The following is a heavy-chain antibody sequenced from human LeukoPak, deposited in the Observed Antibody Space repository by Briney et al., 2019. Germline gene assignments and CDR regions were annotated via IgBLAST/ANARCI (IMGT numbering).Heavy chain of an antibody. V-gene: IGHV3-21*01. CDR1: GFTFSSYR. CDR2: ISTSSSYI. D-gene: IGHD3/OR15-3a*01. J-gene: IGHJ4*02. Sequence: PGGSLRLSCAASGFTFSSYRMNWVRQAPGKRLEWVSSISTSSSYIYYADSMKGRFTISRDNAKNSLYLQMNSLRAEDTAVYYCARDGLALSDYFDYWGQGTLVTISS. CDR3: ARDGLALSDYFDY.